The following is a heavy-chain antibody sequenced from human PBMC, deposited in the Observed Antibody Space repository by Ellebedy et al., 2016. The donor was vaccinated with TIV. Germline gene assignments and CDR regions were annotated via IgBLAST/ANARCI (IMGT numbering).Heavy chain of an antibody. D-gene: IGHD6-19*01. J-gene: IGHJ4*02. CDR2: IMYDGTHR. CDR1: GFNFNIFA. CDR3: ARDVPEPGQGGWPPGYFFDL. Sequence: GESLKISCTASGFNFNIFAMHWVRLTPDKGLEWMGAIMYDGTHRWYVASLEGRFTISRDNAKNTVYLQMNSLRPEDTAMYYCARDVPEPGQGGWPPGYFFDLWGQGTLVTVSS. V-gene: IGHV3-30-3*01.